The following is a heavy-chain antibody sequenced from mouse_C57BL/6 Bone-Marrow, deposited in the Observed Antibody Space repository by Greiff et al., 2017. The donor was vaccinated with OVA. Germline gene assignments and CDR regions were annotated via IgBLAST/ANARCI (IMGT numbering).Heavy chain of an antibody. Sequence: EVQLQQSGPELVKPGASVKISCKASGYTFTDYYMNWVKQSHGKSLEWIGDINPNNGGTSYNQKFKGKATLTVDKSSSTAYMELRSLTSEDSAVYYCASDYYAMDYWGQGTSVTFSS. CDR2: INPNNGGT. CDR1: GYTFTDYY. CDR3: ASDYYAMDY. V-gene: IGHV1-26*01. J-gene: IGHJ4*01.